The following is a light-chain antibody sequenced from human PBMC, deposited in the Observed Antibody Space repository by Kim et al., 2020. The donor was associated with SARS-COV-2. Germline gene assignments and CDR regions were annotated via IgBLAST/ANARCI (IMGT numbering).Light chain of an antibody. CDR3: SALDSSLSAYV. V-gene: IGLV10-54*02. J-gene: IGLJ1*01. Sequence: RKTATLTCTGNSNSVGNQGAAWLQQHQGHPPKLLSYRNNNRPSGISERFSASRSGNTASLTITGLQPEDEADYYCSALDSSLSAYVFGTGTEVTVL. CDR1: SNSVGNQG. CDR2: RNN.